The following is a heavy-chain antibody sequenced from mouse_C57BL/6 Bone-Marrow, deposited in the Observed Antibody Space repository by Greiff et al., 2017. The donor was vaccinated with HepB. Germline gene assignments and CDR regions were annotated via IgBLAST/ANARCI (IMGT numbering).Heavy chain of an antibody. J-gene: IGHJ2*01. D-gene: IGHD1-1*01. CDR3: ARRGIRSFDY. Sequence: EVQLQQSGPVLVKPGASVKMSCKASGYTFTDYYMNWVKQSHGKSLEWIGVINPYNGGTSYNQKFKGKATLTVDKSSSTAYMELNSLTSEDSAVYYCARRGIRSFDYWGQGTTLTVSS. CDR2: INPYNGGT. V-gene: IGHV1-19*01. CDR1: GYTFTDYY.